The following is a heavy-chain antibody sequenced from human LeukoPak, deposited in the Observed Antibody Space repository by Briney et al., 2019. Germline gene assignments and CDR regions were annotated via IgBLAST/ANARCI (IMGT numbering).Heavy chain of an antibody. CDR1: GGSISSYY. Sequence: PSETLSLTCTVSGGSISSYYWSWIRQPAGKGLEWIGRIYTSGGTNYNPSLKSRVTMSVDTSKNQFSLKLSSVTAADTAVYYCARDSIMVRGADWFDPWGQGTLVTVSS. V-gene: IGHV4-4*07. CDR3: ARDSIMVRGADWFDP. J-gene: IGHJ5*02. D-gene: IGHD3-10*01. CDR2: IYTSGGT.